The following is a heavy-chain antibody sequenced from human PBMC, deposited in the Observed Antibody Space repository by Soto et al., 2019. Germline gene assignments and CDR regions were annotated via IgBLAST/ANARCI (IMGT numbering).Heavy chain of an antibody. CDR3: ARESYSGDYYYMDV. Sequence: SETLSLTCTVSGGSISIHYWSWVRQPPGKGLEWIGYIYYSGNTNYNPSLKSRVTMSLDTSKNQFSLRLSSVTAADTAVYYCARESYSGDYYYMDVCGKGTTVTVSS. CDR1: GGSISIHY. CDR2: IYYSGNT. J-gene: IGHJ6*03. V-gene: IGHV4-59*11. D-gene: IGHD3-10*01.